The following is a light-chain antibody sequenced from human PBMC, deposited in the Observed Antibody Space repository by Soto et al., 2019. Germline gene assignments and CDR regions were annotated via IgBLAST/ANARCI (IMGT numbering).Light chain of an antibody. CDR2: AAS. V-gene: IGKV3-20*01. CDR1: QSVSSSY. CDR3: QYHGSSPIT. Sequence: EIVLTQSPGTLSFSPGERATLSCRASQSVSSSYLAWYQQKPGQAPRLLIFAASSRASGIPDRFSGSGSGTDFTLTISRLEPEDFALFYCQYHGSSPITVGQGTRLEIK. J-gene: IGKJ5*01.